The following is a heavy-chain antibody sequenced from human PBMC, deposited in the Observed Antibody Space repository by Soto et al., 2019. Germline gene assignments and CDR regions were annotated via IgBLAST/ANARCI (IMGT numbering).Heavy chain of an antibody. CDR2: IYYSGST. Sequence: SETLSLTCTVSGGSISSYYWSWIRQPPGKGLEWIGYIYYSGSTNYNPSLKSRVTISVDTSKNQFSLKLSSVTAADTAVYYCARAGYYYDSSGYLTEKSYYYYGMDVWGQGTTVTVSS. V-gene: IGHV4-59*01. D-gene: IGHD3-22*01. CDR3: ARAGYYYDSSGYLTEKSYYYYGMDV. CDR1: GGSISSYY. J-gene: IGHJ6*02.